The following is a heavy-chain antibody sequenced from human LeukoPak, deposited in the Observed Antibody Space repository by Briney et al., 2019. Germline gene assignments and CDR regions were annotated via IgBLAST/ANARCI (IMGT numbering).Heavy chain of an antibody. CDR2: IYYSGST. CDR1: GGSISSSSYY. V-gene: IGHV4-39*07. Sequence: PSETLSLTCTVSGGSISSSSYYWGWIRQPPGKGLEWIGSIYYSGSTYYNPSLKSRVTISVDTSKNQFSLKLSSVTAADTAVYYCARSGWELFLGDAFDIWGQGTMVTVSS. D-gene: IGHD1-26*01. J-gene: IGHJ3*02. CDR3: ARSGWELFLGDAFDI.